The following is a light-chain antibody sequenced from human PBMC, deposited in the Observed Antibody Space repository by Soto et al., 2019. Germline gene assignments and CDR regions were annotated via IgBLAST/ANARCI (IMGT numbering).Light chain of an antibody. CDR3: LQYHNLWA. CDR1: QNIYYN. Sequence: ILMTQSPATVSVSPGESATLSCRASQNIYYNVAWYQQRPGQAPRLLIYRASTRAPGVPARFSGSGSGTEFTLTIGSLQPEDFTVYSCLQYHNLWAFGQGTKVDI. CDR2: RAS. V-gene: IGKV3-15*01. J-gene: IGKJ1*01.